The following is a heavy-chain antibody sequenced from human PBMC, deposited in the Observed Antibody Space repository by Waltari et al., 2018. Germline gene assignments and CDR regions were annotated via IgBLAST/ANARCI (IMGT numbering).Heavy chain of an antibody. Sequence: QLLESGGGWRQEGGYLRLSCAAPGFTFSNCAMSVVHQAPGEGPECVSGITSGGGDTYYTDSVRGRFTISRDNSKNTVYLQMNSLRHEDTAVYYCAKEIYRIGRPCFDYWGQGVRVTVSS. V-gene: IGHV3-23*01. CDR3: AKEIYRIGRPCFDY. D-gene: IGHD6-19*01. CDR1: GFTFSNCA. CDR2: ITSGGGDT. J-gene: IGHJ4*02.